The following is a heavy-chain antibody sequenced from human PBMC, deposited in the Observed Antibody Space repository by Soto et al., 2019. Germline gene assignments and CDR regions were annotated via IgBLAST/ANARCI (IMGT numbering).Heavy chain of an antibody. J-gene: IGHJ6*03. CDR2: ISAYNGNT. CDR1: GYTFTSYG. D-gene: IGHD3-10*01. Sequence: ASVKVSCKASGYTFTSYGISWVRQAPGQGLEWMGWISAYNGNTNYAQKLQGRVTMTTDTSTSTAYMELRSLRSDDTAVYYCARDCLLWFGELLSTYYYYYYYMDVWGKGTTVTVSS. V-gene: IGHV1-18*01. CDR3: ARDCLLWFGELLSTYYYYYYYMDV.